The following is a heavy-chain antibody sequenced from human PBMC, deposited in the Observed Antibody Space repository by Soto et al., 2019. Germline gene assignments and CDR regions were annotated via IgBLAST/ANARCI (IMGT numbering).Heavy chain of an antibody. CDR1: GYIFTTYW. V-gene: IGHV5-51*01. CDR2: INPIDSDT. D-gene: IGHD1-1*01. Sequence: EVQLVQSGAEVKTPGESLKISCKASGYIFTTYWIAWVRQMPGQGLEWIGIINPIDSDTRYSPSFQGQVTISADKSISTTYLQWSSLKASDTAIYYCAKQWKFDYWGQGTVVTVSS. CDR3: AKQWKFDY. J-gene: IGHJ4*02.